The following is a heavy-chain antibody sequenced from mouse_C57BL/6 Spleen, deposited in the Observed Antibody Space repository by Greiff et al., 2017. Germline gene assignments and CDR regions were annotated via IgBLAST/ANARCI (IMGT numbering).Heavy chain of an antibody. D-gene: IGHD1-1*01. CDR1: GFTFSSYT. CDR2: ISGGGGNT. V-gene: IGHV5-9*01. Sequence: DVMLVESGGGLVKPGGSLKLSCAASGFTFSSYTMSWVRQTPEKRLGWVATISGGGGNTYYPDSVKGRFTISRANAKNTLYLQMSSLRSEDTALYYCARGDYGSSYVGYFDVWGTGTTVTVSS. CDR3: ARGDYGSSYVGYFDV. J-gene: IGHJ1*03.